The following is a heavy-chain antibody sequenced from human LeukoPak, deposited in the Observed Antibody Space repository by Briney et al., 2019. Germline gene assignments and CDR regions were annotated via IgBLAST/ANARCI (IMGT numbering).Heavy chain of an antibody. D-gene: IGHD3-10*01. Sequence: SETLSLTCNVSSGSLSSGTHYWSWVRQRPGKGLEWIGHIFHSGSTYYSPTRQGQRIISIVTSKNLFSLNLNSVTAPDPAVFYCAKVLTIGGMRFDSWGQGTLVTVSS. CDR2: IFHSGST. V-gene: IGHV4-31*01. CDR1: SGSLSSGTHY. CDR3: AKVLTIGGMRFDS. J-gene: IGHJ4*02.